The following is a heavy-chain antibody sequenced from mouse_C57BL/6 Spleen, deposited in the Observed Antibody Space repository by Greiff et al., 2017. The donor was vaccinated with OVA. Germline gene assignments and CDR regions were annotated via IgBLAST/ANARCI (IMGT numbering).Heavy chain of an antibody. CDR1: GYTFTDYY. CDR3: ASIQVYYGNFGGFAY. V-gene: IGHV1-76*01. Sequence: QVQLQQSGAELVRPGASVKLSCKASGYTFTDYYINWVKQRPGQGLEWIARIYPGSGNTYYNEKFKGKATLTAEKSSSTAYMQLSSLTSEDSAVYFCASIQVYYGNFGGFAYWGQGTLVTVSA. CDR2: IYPGSGNT. J-gene: IGHJ3*01. D-gene: IGHD2-1*01.